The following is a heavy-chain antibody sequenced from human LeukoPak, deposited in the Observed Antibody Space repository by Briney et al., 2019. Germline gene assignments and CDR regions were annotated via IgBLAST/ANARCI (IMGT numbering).Heavy chain of an antibody. CDR1: GGTFSSYA. Sequence: GASVKVSCKASGGTFSSYAISWVRQAPGQGLEWMGGIIPIFGTANYAQKFQGRVTITADESTSTAYMELSSLGSEDTAVYYCARGDYGDYALPTDYWGQGTLVTVSS. CDR2: IIPIFGTA. D-gene: IGHD4-17*01. V-gene: IGHV1-69*13. CDR3: ARGDYGDYALPTDY. J-gene: IGHJ4*02.